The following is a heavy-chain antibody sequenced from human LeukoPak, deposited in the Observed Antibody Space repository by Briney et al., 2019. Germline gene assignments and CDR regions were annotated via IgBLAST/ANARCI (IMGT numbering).Heavy chain of an antibody. D-gene: IGHD3-22*01. J-gene: IGHJ4*02. Sequence: PGGSLRLSCAASGFTFSNAWMSWVRQAPGKGLEWVGRIKSKTNGGTTDYAAPVKGRFTISRDDSKNTLYLQMNSLKTEDTAVYYCTTGSTTSRAYYDSSARGGYWGQGTLVTVSS. CDR1: GFTFSNAW. CDR2: IKSKTNGGTT. V-gene: IGHV3-15*01. CDR3: TTGSTTSRAYYDSSARGGY.